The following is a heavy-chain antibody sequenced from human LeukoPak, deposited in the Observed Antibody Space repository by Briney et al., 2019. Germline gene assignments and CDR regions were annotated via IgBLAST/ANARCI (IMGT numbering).Heavy chain of an antibody. CDR1: GGSFSGYY. J-gene: IGHJ4*02. D-gene: IGHD3-16*01. CDR3: ARGPFRTLRPKPNFDY. Sequence: SEALSLTCAVYGGSFSGYYWRWIRQPPGKGLEWIGEINHSGSTNYNPSLKSRVTISVDTSKNQFSLKLSSVTAADTAVYYCARGPFRTLRPKPNFDYWGQGTLVTVSS. CDR2: INHSGST. V-gene: IGHV4-34*01.